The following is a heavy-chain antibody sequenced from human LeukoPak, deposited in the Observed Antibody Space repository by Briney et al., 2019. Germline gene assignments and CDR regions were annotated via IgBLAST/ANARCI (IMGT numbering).Heavy chain of an antibody. CDR1: GGSFSGYY. D-gene: IGHD2-21*02. CDR3: ARGRGDYYYYYYMDV. J-gene: IGHJ6*03. V-gene: IGHV4-34*01. CDR2: INHSGST. Sequence: SETLSLTCAVYGGSFSGYYWSWIRQPPGKGPEWIGEINHSGSTNYNPSLKSRVTISVDTSKNQFSLKLSSVTAADTAVYYCARGRGDYYYYYYMDVWGKGTTVTVSS.